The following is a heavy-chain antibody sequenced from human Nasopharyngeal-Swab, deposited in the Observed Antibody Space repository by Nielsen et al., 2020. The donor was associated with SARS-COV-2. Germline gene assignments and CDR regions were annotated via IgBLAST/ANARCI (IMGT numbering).Heavy chain of an antibody. CDR3: ARVSGTHSIYYYYGMDV. Sequence: GGSLRLYCAASGFTFSSYSMNWVRQAPGKGLEWVSSISSSSSYIYYADSVKGRFTISRDNAKNSLYLQMNSLRAEDTAVYYCARVSGTHSIYYYYGMDVWGQGTTVTVSS. V-gene: IGHV3-21*01. CDR1: GFTFSSYS. J-gene: IGHJ6*02. D-gene: IGHD1-1*01. CDR2: ISSSSSYI.